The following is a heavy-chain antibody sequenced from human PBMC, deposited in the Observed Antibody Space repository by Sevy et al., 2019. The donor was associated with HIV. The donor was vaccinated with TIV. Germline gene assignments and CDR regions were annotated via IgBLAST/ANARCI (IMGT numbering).Heavy chain of an antibody. CDR2: INTVGDT. Sequence: GESLKISCAASGFTFSIYDMHLVRQATGKGLEWVSAINTVGDTYYPGSVKGRFTISRENAKNSLYLQMNSLRAGDTAVYYCARGALSGSYGGPLDYWGQGTLVTVSS. D-gene: IGHD1-26*01. J-gene: IGHJ4*02. CDR1: GFTFSIYD. CDR3: ARGALSGSYGGPLDY. V-gene: IGHV3-13*01.